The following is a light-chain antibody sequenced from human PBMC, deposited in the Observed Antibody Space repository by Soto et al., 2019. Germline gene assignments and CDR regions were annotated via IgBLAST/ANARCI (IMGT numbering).Light chain of an antibody. Sequence: EVVLTQSPATLSSSPGESVTLSCRASQSINTYLAWYQQKPGQAPRLLIFDASYRAAGIPSRFSGSGSGTVFTITISSREPADFEIYHCQQSSKWPLTFGRETKVEI. CDR3: QQSSKWPLT. CDR1: QSINTY. V-gene: IGKV3-11*01. J-gene: IGKJ4*01. CDR2: DAS.